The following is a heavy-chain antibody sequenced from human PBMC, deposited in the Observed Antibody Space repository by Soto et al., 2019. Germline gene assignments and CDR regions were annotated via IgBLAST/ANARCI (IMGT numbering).Heavy chain of an antibody. CDR1: GFSLITSGVG. Sequence: GHTLVNTTQTLTLTCTVSGFSLITSGVGVGWIRQPPGKALEWLALIYWNDDKRYSPSLKSRLTITKDTSKNHVVLTMTNMDPVDTATYYGAHWEQQLSQCGMDGWGQGSTGTVSS. V-gene: IGHV2-5*01. CDR3: AHWEQQLSQCGMDG. D-gene: IGHD6-13*01. J-gene: IGHJ6*02. CDR2: IYWNDDK.